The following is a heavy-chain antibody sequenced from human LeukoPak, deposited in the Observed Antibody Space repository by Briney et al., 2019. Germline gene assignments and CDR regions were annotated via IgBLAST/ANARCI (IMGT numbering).Heavy chain of an antibody. CDR2: ISSSSSYI. CDR1: GFTFSSYS. V-gene: IGHV3-21*01. J-gene: IGHJ3*02. D-gene: IGHD6-19*01. CDR3: ARVVAVAGRAFDI. Sequence: GGSLRLSCAASGFTFSSYSMNWVHQAPGKGLEWVSSISSSSSYIYYADSVKGRFTISRDNAKSSLYLQMNSLRAEDTAVYYCARVVAVAGRAFDIWGQGTMVTVSS.